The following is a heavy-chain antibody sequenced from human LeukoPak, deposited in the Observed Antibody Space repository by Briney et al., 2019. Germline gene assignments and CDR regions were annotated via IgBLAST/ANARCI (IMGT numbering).Heavy chain of an antibody. CDR3: ARQSRDSSGYYSYYFDY. CDR1: GYSFTTYW. V-gene: IGHV5-51*01. Sequence: GESLKISCKGSGYSFTTYWIGWVRQLPGRGLEWMGIIYPGDSDTRYSPSFQGQVTISADKSISTASLQWSSLKASDTAMYYCARQSRDSSGYYSYYFDYWGQGTLVTVSS. J-gene: IGHJ4*02. D-gene: IGHD3-22*01. CDR2: IYPGDSDT.